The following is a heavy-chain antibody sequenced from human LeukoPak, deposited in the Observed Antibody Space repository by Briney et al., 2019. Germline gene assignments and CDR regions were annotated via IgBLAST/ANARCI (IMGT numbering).Heavy chain of an antibody. D-gene: IGHD5-12*01. Sequence: GGPLRLSGAASGFTFSSYGMHWARQAPGKGLEWVAFIRYDGTNKYYADSVKGRFTISRDNSKNTLYLQMNSLRAEDTAVYYCARDVRGYEDYWGQGTLVTVSS. J-gene: IGHJ4*02. CDR2: IRYDGTNK. V-gene: IGHV3-30*02. CDR3: ARDVRGYEDY. CDR1: GFTFSSYG.